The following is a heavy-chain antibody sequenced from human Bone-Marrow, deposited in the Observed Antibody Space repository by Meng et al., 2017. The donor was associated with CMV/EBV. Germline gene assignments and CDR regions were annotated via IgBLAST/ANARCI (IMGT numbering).Heavy chain of an antibody. V-gene: IGHV1-46*01. J-gene: IGHJ6*02. D-gene: IGHD2-2*01. CDR1: GYTFTSYY. CDR2: INPSGGST. Sequence: ASVKVSCKASGYTFTSYYMHWVRQAPGQGLEWMGIINPSGGSTSYAQKFQGRVTMTRDTSTSTVYMELSSLRSEDTAVYYGAGRALGYCSSTSCYGYYYYGMDVWGQGTTVTVSS. CDR3: AGRALGYCSSTSCYGYYYYGMDV.